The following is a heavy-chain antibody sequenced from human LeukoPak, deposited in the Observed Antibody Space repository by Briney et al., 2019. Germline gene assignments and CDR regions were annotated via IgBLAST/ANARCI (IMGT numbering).Heavy chain of an antibody. Sequence: GGSLRLSCAASGFTFSGSAMHWVRQASGKGLEWVGRIRSKTHTYATAYAASVKGRFTISRDDSKNTAYLQMNSLKTEDTAVYYCTRHGGRDYYDSSEDAFDIWGQGTMVTVSS. D-gene: IGHD3-22*01. J-gene: IGHJ3*02. CDR1: GFTFSGSA. CDR2: IRSKTHTYAT. CDR3: TRHGGRDYYDSSEDAFDI. V-gene: IGHV3-73*01.